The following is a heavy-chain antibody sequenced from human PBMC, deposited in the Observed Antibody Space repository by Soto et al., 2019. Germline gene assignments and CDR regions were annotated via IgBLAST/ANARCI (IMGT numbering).Heavy chain of an antibody. CDR3: ARFYDNSYFDY. Sequence: PSETLSLTCTVSGGSISSYYWSRIRQPPGKGLEWIGNFYYSGSTNYNPSLKGRVTISVVTSKNQVSLRLSSVTAADTAVYFCARFYDNSYFDYWGQGTLVTVSS. V-gene: IGHV4-59*08. D-gene: IGHD5-12*01. CDR1: GGSISSYY. J-gene: IGHJ4*02. CDR2: FYYSGST.